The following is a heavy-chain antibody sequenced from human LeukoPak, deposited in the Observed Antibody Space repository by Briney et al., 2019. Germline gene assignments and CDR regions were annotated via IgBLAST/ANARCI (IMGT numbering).Heavy chain of an antibody. CDR2: IYYSGST. CDR3: ARSYSSSSHYYYYYMDV. Sequence: PSETLSLTCTVSGGSISSSSYYWGWIRQPPGQGLEWIGGIYYSGSTYYNPSLKSRVTISVDTSKNQFSLKLSSVTAADTAVYYCARSYSSSSHYYYYYMDVWGKGTTVTVSS. J-gene: IGHJ6*03. V-gene: IGHV4-39*01. D-gene: IGHD6-6*01. CDR1: GGSISSSSYY.